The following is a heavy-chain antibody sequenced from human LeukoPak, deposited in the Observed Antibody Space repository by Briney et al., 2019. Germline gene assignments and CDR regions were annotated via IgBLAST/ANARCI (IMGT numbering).Heavy chain of an antibody. V-gene: IGHV3-7*01. CDR1: QFTFNGSW. CDR3: AIWTSGKY. D-gene: IGHD1-1*01. J-gene: IGHJ4*02. CDR2: MVPTGGQK. Sequence: QSGGSLRLSCADSQFTFNGSWVNWVRQAPGKGLEWVANMVPTGGQKRYVDSVRGRFTVSKDNPGASLYLDMHSLRAEDTAIYYCAIWTSGKYWGQGTLVTVSS.